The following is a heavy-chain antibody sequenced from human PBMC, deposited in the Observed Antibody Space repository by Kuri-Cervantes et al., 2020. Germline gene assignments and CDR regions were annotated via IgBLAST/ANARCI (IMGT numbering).Heavy chain of an antibody. V-gene: IGHV4-34*01. D-gene: IGHD1-26*01. Sequence: GSLRLTCAVYGGSFSGYYWSWIRQPPGKGLEWIGEINHSGSTNYNPSLKSRVTISVDTSKNQFSLKLSSVTAADTAVYYCAVEVGADNNWFDPWGQGTLVTVSS. CDR2: INHSGST. CDR3: AVEVGADNNWFDP. CDR1: GGSFSGYY. J-gene: IGHJ5*02.